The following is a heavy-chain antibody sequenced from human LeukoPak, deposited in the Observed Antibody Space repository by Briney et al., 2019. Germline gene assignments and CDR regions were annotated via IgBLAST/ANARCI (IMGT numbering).Heavy chain of an antibody. CDR3: ARVKLERRPGAFDI. CDR2: IYYSGST. Sequence: SETLSLTCTVSGGSISSSSYYWSWIRQPPGKGLEWIGYIYYSGSTNYNPSLKSRVTISVDTSKNQFSLKLSSVTAADTAVYYCARVKLERRPGAFDIWGQGTMVTVSS. CDR1: GGSISSSSYY. V-gene: IGHV4-61*01. D-gene: IGHD1-1*01. J-gene: IGHJ3*02.